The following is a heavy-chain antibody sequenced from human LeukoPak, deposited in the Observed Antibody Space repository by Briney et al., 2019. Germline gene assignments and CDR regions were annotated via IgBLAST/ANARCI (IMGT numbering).Heavy chain of an antibody. Sequence: GGSLRLSCATSGFIFSSYAMHWVRQAPGKGPEYVSAISSNGGNTNYANFVKGRFTISRDNSKNTLYLQMGSLRAEDMAVYYCARRVGYYGSGKYFYYMDVWGKGTTVTVSS. J-gene: IGHJ6*03. CDR1: GFIFSSYA. CDR3: ARRVGYYGSGKYFYYMDV. CDR2: ISSNGGNT. D-gene: IGHD3-10*01. V-gene: IGHV3-64*01.